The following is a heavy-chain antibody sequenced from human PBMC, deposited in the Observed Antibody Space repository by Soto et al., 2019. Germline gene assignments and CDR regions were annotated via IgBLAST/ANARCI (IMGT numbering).Heavy chain of an antibody. CDR1: GFTFSNHA. Sequence: QVQLVESGGGVVQPGRSLRLSCAASGFTFSNHAMHWVRQAPGKGLEWVAVISDDGRNTYYADSVKGRFTISRDNSKNTMDLQMNSLRTEDTAVYYCAGEHDADPPGYFAYWGQGPLVTVSS. D-gene: IGHD1-1*01. J-gene: IGHJ4*02. CDR2: ISDDGRNT. V-gene: IGHV3-30*04. CDR3: AGEHDADPPGYFAY.